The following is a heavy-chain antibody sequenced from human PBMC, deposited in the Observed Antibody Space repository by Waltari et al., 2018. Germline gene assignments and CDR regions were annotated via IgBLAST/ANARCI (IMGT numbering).Heavy chain of an antibody. J-gene: IGHJ4*02. V-gene: IGHV3-48*04. CDR1: GFTFSSYS. CDR3: ARGMVGAAYFDC. CDR2: ISSSRTI. D-gene: IGHD1-26*01. Sequence: EVQLVESGGGLVQPGGSLRLSCVASGFTFSSYSMNWVRQAPGKGLGWVSYISSSRTINYADSVKGRFTISRDSPKNSLYLQMNSLRAEDAAVYYCARGMVGAAYFDCWGQGALVSVSS.